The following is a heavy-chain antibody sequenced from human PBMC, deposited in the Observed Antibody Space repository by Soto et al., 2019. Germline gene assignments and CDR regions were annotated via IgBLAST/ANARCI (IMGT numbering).Heavy chain of an antibody. CDR1: GGSISSYY. J-gene: IGHJ4*02. V-gene: IGHV4-4*07. D-gene: IGHD3-10*01. CDR2: IYTSGST. CDR3: AREPSRGGPFDY. Sequence: LSLTCTVSGGSISSYYWSWIRQPAGKGLEWIGRIYTSGSTNYNPSLKSRVTMSVGTSKNQFSLKLSSVTAADTAVYYCAREPSRGGPFDYWGQGXLVTVYS.